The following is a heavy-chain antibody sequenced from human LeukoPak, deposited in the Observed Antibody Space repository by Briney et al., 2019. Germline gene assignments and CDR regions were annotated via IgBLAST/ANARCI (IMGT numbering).Heavy chain of an antibody. D-gene: IGHD3-3*01. CDR1: GFTFSSYA. CDR2: IIPIFGTA. Sequence: GGSLRLSCAASGFTFSSYAISWVRQAPGQGLEWMGGIIPIFGTANYAQKFQGRVTITADESTSTVYMELSRLTSEDTAVYFCAKFWSGYYTDWGQGTLVSVSS. J-gene: IGHJ4*02. CDR3: AKFWSGYYTD. V-gene: IGHV1-69*01.